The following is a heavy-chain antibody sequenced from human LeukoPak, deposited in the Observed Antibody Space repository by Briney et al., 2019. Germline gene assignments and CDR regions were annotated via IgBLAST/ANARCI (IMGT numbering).Heavy chain of an antibody. Sequence: GASVKVSCKASGYTFTSYGISWARQAPGQGLEWMGWISAYNGNTNYAQKLQGRVTMTTDTSTSTAYMELRSLRSDDTAVYYCAYTGIAVAGSEGDYYYYMDVWGKGTTVTVSS. CDR3: AYTGIAVAGSEGDYYYYMDV. CDR1: GYTFTSYG. J-gene: IGHJ6*03. D-gene: IGHD6-19*01. V-gene: IGHV1-18*01. CDR2: ISAYNGNT.